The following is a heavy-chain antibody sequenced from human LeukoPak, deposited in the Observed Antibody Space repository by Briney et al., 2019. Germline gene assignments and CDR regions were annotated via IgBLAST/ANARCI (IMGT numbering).Heavy chain of an antibody. J-gene: IGHJ4*02. CDR3: ARAQYCSSADCYGRSAGIFDY. V-gene: IGHV1-69*13. Sequence: SVKVSCKASGGSFSSNAISWVRQAPGQGLEWMGGIIPMFGTANYAQKFQGRVTITADESTSTAYMELSSLRSEDTAVYYCARAQYCSSADCYGRSAGIFDYWGQGTLVTVSS. CDR1: GGSFSSNA. CDR2: IIPMFGTA. D-gene: IGHD2-2*01.